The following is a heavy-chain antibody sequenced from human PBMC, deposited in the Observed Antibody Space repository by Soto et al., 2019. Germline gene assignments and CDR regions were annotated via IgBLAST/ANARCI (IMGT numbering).Heavy chain of an antibody. D-gene: IGHD3-3*01. CDR3: AHRAVYDFWTGYSFTIFDY. Sequence: QTTLKESGPTLVKPTQTLTLTCTFSGFSLSTSAVGVGWFRQPPGKPLAWLALIYWNDDKRYSPSLKRRLTITKDTSKIQVVLTMTNLDPVDTAKYYCAHRAVYDFWTGYSFTIFDYSGQGTLVTVSS. V-gene: IGHV2-5*01. J-gene: IGHJ4*02. CDR2: IYWNDDK. CDR1: GFSLSTSAVG.